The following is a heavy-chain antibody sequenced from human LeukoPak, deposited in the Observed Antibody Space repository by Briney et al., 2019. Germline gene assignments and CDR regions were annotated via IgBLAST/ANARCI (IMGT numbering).Heavy chain of an antibody. CDR3: AKSRHPYNWNDGAFFDY. CDR2: ISYDGSDK. J-gene: IGHJ4*02. D-gene: IGHD1-20*01. CDR1: GLTFSSYG. Sequence: PGGSLRLSCAASGLTFSSYGMHWVRQAPGKGLEWVAVISYDGSDKYYADSVKGRFTISRDNSKNTLYLQMNSLRPEGTTVYYCAKSRHPYNWNDGAFFDYWGQGTLVTVSS. V-gene: IGHV3-30*18.